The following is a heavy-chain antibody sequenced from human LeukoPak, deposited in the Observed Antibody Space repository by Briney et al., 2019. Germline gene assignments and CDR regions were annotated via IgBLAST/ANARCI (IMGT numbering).Heavy chain of an antibody. CDR3: TKPSEVVVTATPFDY. CDR2: IITNYGTT. Sequence: GSSVKVSCKASGGTFSNYAISWVRQAPGQGLEWMGGIITNYGTTNYAQKYQGRVTITADESTTTVYMELSSLRSEDTAVYYCTKPSEVVVTATPFDYWGQGTLVTVSP. V-gene: IGHV1-69*01. D-gene: IGHD2-21*02. J-gene: IGHJ4*02. CDR1: GGTFSNYA.